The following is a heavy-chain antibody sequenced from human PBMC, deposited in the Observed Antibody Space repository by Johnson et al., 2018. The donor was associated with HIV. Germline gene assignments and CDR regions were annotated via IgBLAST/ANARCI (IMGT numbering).Heavy chain of an antibody. CDR3: ARGGYSGSYWGPGAFDI. V-gene: IGHV3-30-3*01. CDR2: ISYDGSNK. D-gene: IGHD1-26*01. J-gene: IGHJ3*02. Sequence: QVQLVESGGGVVQPGRSLRLSCAASGFTFSSYAMHWVRQAPGKGLEWVAVISYDGSNKYYTDSVQGRFTISRDNSKNTLYLQMNSLRAEDTAVYYCARGGYSGSYWGPGAFDIWGQGTMVTVSS. CDR1: GFTFSSYA.